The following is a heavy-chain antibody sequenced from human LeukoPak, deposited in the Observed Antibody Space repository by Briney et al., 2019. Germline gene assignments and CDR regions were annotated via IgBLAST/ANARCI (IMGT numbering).Heavy chain of an antibody. CDR1: DGSISNYY. V-gene: IGHV4-59*01. CDR2: IYYTGST. Sequence: PSETLSLTCTVSDGSISNYYWNWIRQPPGKGLEWIGYIYYTGSTNYNPSLKSRVTMSVDTSKNQFSLNLRSVTPEDTAVYYCARDRWYSRNWNDAVDIWGQGTMVTVSS. J-gene: IGHJ3*02. D-gene: IGHD6-13*01. CDR3: ARDRWYSRNWNDAVDI.